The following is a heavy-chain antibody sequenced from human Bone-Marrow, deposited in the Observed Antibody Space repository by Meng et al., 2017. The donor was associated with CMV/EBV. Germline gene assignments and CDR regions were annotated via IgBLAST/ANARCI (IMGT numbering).Heavy chain of an antibody. Sequence: GESLKISCAASGFTFSSYYMHWVRQPPGKGLVWVSRINTDGMSTTYADSVKGRFTISRDNAKNSLYLQMNSLRAEDTALYYCAKSPGEQLALDFDYWGQGTLVTVSS. CDR2: INTDGMST. CDR3: AKSPGEQLALDFDY. CDR1: GFTFSSYY. D-gene: IGHD6-13*01. V-gene: IGHV3-74*01. J-gene: IGHJ4*02.